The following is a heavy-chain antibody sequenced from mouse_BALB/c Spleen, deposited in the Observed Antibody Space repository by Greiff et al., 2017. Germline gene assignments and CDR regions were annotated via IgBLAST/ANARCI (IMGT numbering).Heavy chain of an antibody. Sequence: EVKLMESGGGLVKPGGSLKLSCAASGFTFSDYYMYWVRQTPEKRLEWVATISDGGSYTYYPDSVKGRFTISRDNAKNNLYLQMSSLKSEDTAMYYCASYYRYDGAYWGQGTLVTVSA. D-gene: IGHD2-14*01. CDR3: ASYYRYDGAY. CDR1: GFTFSDYY. V-gene: IGHV5-4*02. J-gene: IGHJ3*01. CDR2: ISDGGSYT.